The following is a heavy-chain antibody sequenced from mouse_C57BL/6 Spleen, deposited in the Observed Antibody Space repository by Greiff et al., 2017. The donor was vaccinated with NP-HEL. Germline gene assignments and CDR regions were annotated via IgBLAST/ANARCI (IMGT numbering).Heavy chain of an antibody. CDR3: ARSTGTSYWYFDV. D-gene: IGHD4-1*02. CDR2: IYPGDGDT. V-gene: IGHV1-80*01. CDR1: GYAFSSYW. Sequence: VKLQESGAELVKPGASVKISCKASGYAFSSYWMNWVKQRPGKGLEWIGQIYPGDGDTNYNGKFKGKATLTADKSSSTAYMQLSSLTSEDSAVYFCARSTGTSYWYFDVWGTGTTVTVSS. J-gene: IGHJ1*03.